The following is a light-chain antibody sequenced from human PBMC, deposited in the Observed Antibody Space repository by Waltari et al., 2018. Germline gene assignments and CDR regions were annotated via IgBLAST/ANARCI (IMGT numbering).Light chain of an antibody. J-gene: IGKJ1*01. Sequence: DIVMTQSPLSLPVTPGEPASISCRSSQSLLHSNGYNYLDWYLQKPGQSPQLLIYLGSNRASGVPDGFSGSGSGTDFTLKISRVEAEDVGVYYCMQTLQTPRTFGLGTKVETK. CDR1: QSLLHSNGYNY. V-gene: IGKV2-28*01. CDR3: MQTLQTPRT. CDR2: LGS.